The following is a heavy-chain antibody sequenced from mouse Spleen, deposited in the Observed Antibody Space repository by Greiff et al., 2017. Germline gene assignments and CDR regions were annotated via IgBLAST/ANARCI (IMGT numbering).Heavy chain of an antibody. D-gene: IGHD1-1*01. CDR3: TRATVVETDY. CDR2: IDPENGDT. J-gene: IGHJ2*01. Sequence: EVQLQQSGAELVRPGASVKLSCTASGFNIKDDYMHWVKQRPEQGLEWIGWIDPENGDTEYASKFQGKATITADTSSNTAYLQLSSLTSEDTAVYYCTRATVVETDYWGQGTTLTVSS. CDR1: GFNIKDDY. V-gene: IGHV14-4*01.